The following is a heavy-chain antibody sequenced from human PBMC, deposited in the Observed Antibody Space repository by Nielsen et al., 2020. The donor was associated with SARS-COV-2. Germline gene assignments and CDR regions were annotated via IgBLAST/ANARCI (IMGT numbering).Heavy chain of an antibody. D-gene: IGHD3-3*01. Sequence: VRQAPGKGLVWVSRINSDGSSTSYADSVKGRFTISRDNAKNTLYLQMNSLRAEDTAVYYCAREDTYYDFWSGSHYYYGMDVWGQGTTVTVSS. CDR2: INSDGSST. J-gene: IGHJ6*02. V-gene: IGHV3-74*01. CDR3: AREDTYYDFWSGSHYYYGMDV.